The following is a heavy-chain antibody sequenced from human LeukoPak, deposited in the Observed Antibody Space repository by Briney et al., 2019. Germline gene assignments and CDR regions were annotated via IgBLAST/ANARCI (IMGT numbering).Heavy chain of an antibody. CDR3: ARRLTQYDCFDP. CDR2: TYYRSTWYN. J-gene: IGHJ5*02. Sequence: SQTLALTCAISGDSVSSNSVTWNWIRQSPSRGLGWLGRTYYRSTWYNDYAVSVRGRITVNPDTSKNQFSLHLNSVTPEDTAVYYCARRLTQYDCFDPWGQGILVTVSS. D-gene: IGHD2-2*01. V-gene: IGHV6-1*01. CDR1: GDSVSSNSVT.